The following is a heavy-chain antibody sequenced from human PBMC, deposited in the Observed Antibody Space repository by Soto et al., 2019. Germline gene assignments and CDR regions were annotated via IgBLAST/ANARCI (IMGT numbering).Heavy chain of an antibody. V-gene: IGHV4-61*01. CDR2: IYYSGGT. J-gene: IGHJ4*02. CDR1: GGSVSSGSYY. Sequence: QVQLQESGPGLVKPSETLSLTCTVSGGSVSSGSYYWSWLRQPPGKGLEWIGYIYYSGGTNYNPSLKNRVTISVDTSKHQFSLKLSSVTAADTAVYYCARGGGVTATFDYWGQGTLVTVSS. CDR3: ARGGGVTATFDY. D-gene: IGHD5-18*01.